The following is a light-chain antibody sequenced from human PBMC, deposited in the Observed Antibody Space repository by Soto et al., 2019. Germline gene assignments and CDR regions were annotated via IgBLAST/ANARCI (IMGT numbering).Light chain of an antibody. J-gene: IGKJ3*01. CDR2: GAS. CDR3: QHYNNWPFT. Sequence: EIVMTQSPATLSVSPGERPTLSCRASQSVSSNLAWYQHKPGQAPRLLIYGASTRATGIPARFSGSGSGTEFSLTISSLQSEDFAVYYCQHYNNWPFTFGPGTKVDIK. CDR1: QSVSSN. V-gene: IGKV3-15*01.